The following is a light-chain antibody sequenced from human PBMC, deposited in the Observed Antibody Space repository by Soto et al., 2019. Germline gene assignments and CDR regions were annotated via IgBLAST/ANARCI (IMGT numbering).Light chain of an antibody. CDR3: QQLWTYPLT. CDR2: AAS. V-gene: IGKV1-8*01. Sequence: AIRVTQAAASLSAWTXXXXXXXCRASQGISSYLAWCQQKPGKAPKLLIYAASTLHSGVPSRFSGSGSDTDFTLTISNLQPEDFATYYCQQLWTYPLTFGGGTKVDIK. J-gene: IGKJ4*01. CDR1: QGISSY.